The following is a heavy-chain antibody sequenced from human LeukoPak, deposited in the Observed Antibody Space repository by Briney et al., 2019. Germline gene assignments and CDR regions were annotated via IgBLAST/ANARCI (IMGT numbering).Heavy chain of an antibody. CDR1: GFTFSSYA. J-gene: IGHJ4*02. V-gene: IGHV3-23*01. CDR3: ARRNIAAAALDY. D-gene: IGHD6-13*01. CDR2: ISDSGGST. Sequence: GGSLRLSCAASGFTFSSYAMRWVRQAPGKGLEWVSAISDSGGSTYYADSVKGRFTISRDNSKNTLYLQMNSLRAEDTAVYYCARRNIAAAALDYWGQGTLVTVSS.